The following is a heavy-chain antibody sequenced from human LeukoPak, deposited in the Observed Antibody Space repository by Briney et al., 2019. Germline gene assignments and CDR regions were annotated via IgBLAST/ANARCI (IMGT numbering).Heavy chain of an antibody. Sequence: PGGSLRLSCAASGFSFKDYWMSWVRQAPGKGLEWVSAISGSGGSTYYADSVKGRFTISRDNAKNSLYLQMNSLRAEDTALYYCAKGVIAARPLEFDYWGQGTLVTVSS. D-gene: IGHD6-6*01. V-gene: IGHV3-23*01. CDR1: GFSFKDYW. CDR2: ISGSGGST. J-gene: IGHJ4*02. CDR3: AKGVIAARPLEFDY.